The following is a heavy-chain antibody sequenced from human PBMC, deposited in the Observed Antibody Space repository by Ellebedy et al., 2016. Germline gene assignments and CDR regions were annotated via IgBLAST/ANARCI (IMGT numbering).Heavy chain of an antibody. J-gene: IGHJ4*02. CDR2: ISSSGGTI. Sequence: GGSLRLSCAASGFTFSDYNMSWIRQAPGKGLEWVSYISSSGGTIYYADSVKGRFTISRDNAKNSLYLQMNSLRAEDTAVYYCARDRISASGIFDYWGQGTLVTVSS. CDR3: ARDRISASGIFDY. V-gene: IGHV3-11*04. D-gene: IGHD6-13*01. CDR1: GFTFSDYN.